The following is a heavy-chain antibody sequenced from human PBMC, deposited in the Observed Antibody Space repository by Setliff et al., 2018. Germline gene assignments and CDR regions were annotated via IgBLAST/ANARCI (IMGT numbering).Heavy chain of an antibody. V-gene: IGHV4-34*01. J-gene: IGHJ1*01. CDR2: INHSGST. Sequence: ASETLSLTCTVYGGSFSDYYWGWVRQPPGKGLEWIGEINHSGSTNYIPSLKSRLTISVDTSKNQFSLKLSSVTAADTAVYYCGRVDFTMIQGVVGHWGQGTLVTSPQ. CDR1: GGSFSDYY. CDR3: GRVDFTMIQGVVGH. D-gene: IGHD3-10*01.